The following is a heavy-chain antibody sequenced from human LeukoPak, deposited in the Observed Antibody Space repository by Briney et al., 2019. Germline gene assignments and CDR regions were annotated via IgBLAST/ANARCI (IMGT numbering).Heavy chain of an antibody. CDR3: ARYHYDSSGYPYYFDY. D-gene: IGHD3-22*01. V-gene: IGHV3-53*01. Sequence: GGSLRLSCAASVFIVCDNYMSWVRQAPGQGLEWVSVIYSGGRTYYADSVKGRFTISRDNSKNTVFLQLNSLRAEDTAVYYCARYHYDSSGYPYYFDYWGQGTLVTVSS. CDR2: IYSGGRT. CDR1: VFIVCDNY. J-gene: IGHJ4*02.